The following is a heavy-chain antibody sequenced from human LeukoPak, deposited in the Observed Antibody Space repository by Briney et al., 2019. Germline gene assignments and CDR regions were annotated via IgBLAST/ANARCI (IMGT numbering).Heavy chain of an antibody. CDR3: ARHNLKMSWFDP. CDR1: GYSFTSYW. J-gene: IGHJ5*02. CDR2: IYPSDSDT. D-gene: IGHD1-14*01. V-gene: IGHV5-51*01. Sequence: GESLKISCKGSGYSFTSYWTGWVRQMPGKGLEWMGIIYPSDSDTGYSPSFQGQVTISADKSITTAYLQWSSLKASDTAMYYCARHNLKMSWFDPWGQGTLVTVSS.